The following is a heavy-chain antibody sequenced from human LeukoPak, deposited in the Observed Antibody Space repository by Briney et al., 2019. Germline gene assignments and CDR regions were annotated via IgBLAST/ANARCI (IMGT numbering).Heavy chain of an antibody. Sequence: PGGSLRLSCAASGFTFSDTWMTWVRQAPGKGLEWVGHIKSKTDGGTTDYAAPVKGRFTISRDDSKNTLYLQMNSLKTEDTAVYYCTTGLVVATLGYFDYWGQGTLVTVSS. CDR1: GFTFSDTW. V-gene: IGHV3-15*01. D-gene: IGHD5-12*01. CDR3: TTGLVVATLGYFDY. CDR2: IKSKTDGGTT. J-gene: IGHJ4*02.